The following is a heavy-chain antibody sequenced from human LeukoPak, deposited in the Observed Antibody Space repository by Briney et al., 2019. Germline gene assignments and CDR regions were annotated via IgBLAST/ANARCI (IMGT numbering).Heavy chain of an antibody. V-gene: IGHV1-69*04. CDR3: ARDSVNRITGTTNIHDAFDI. D-gene: IGHD1-7*01. CDR2: IIPILGIA. Sequence: ASVKVSCKASGGTFSSYAISWVRQAPGQGLEWMGRIIPILGIANYAQKFQGRVTITTDESTSTAYMELSSLRSEDTAVYYCARDSVNRITGTTNIHDAFDIWGQGTMVTVSS. J-gene: IGHJ3*02. CDR1: GGTFSSYA.